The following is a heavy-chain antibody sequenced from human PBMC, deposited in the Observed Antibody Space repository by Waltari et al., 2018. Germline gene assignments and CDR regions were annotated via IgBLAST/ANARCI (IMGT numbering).Heavy chain of an antibody. J-gene: IGHJ5*02. V-gene: IGHV1-46*01. CDR2: ISPRGGST. D-gene: IGHD6-6*01. Sequence: QVQLVQSGAEVKKPGASVKVSCKASGYTFTSYYMHWVRQAPGQGLEWMGIISPRGGSTSDAQKFQGRVTMTRDTSTSTVYMELSSLRSEDTAVYYCARERTGSSSSTVWFDPWGQGTLVTVSS. CDR1: GYTFTSYY. CDR3: ARERTGSSSSTVWFDP.